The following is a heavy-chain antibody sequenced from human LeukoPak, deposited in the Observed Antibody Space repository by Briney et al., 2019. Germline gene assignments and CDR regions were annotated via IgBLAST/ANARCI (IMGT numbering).Heavy chain of an antibody. J-gene: IGHJ3*02. CDR1: GFTFSNFG. V-gene: IGHV3-64*01. D-gene: IGHD3-10*01. Sequence: GGSLRLSCAASGFTFSNFGMHWVRQAPGKGLEYVSAISSNGGSTYYANSVKGRFTISRDNSKNTLYLQMGSLRAEDMAVYYCARGRGLWFGELLYDDAFDIWGQGTMVTVSS. CDR2: ISSNGGST. CDR3: ARGRGLWFGELLYDDAFDI.